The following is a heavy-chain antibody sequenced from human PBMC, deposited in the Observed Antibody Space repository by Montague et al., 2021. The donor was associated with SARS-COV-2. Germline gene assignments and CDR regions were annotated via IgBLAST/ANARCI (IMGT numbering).Heavy chain of an antibody. CDR3: ARHKRWRIAAAGRDFDY. D-gene: IGHD6-13*01. Sequence: SETLSLTCAVYGGSFSGYYWRWIRQPPGKGLEWIGEINHSGSTNYNPSLKSRVTISVDTSKNQFSLKLSSVTAADTAVYYCARHKRWRIAAAGRDFDYWGQGTLVTVSS. V-gene: IGHV4-34*01. CDR2: INHSGST. J-gene: IGHJ4*02. CDR1: GGSFSGYY.